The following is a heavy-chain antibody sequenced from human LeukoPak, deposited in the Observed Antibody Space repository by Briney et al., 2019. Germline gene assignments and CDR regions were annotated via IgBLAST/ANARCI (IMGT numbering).Heavy chain of an antibody. CDR2: ISGSGGST. CDR1: GFTFSSYA. J-gene: IGHJ4*02. V-gene: IGHV3-23*01. Sequence: GGSLRLSCAASGFTFSSYAMSWVRQAPGKGLEWVSAISGSGGSTYYADSVKGRFTISRDNSKNTLYLQMNSLRAEDTAVYYCAKSGPYSSSRYSIVHCDYWGQGTLVTVSS. CDR3: AKSGPYSSSRYSIVHCDY. D-gene: IGHD6-13*01.